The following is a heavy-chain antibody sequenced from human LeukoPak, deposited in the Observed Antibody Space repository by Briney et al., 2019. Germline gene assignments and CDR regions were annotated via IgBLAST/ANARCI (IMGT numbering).Heavy chain of an antibody. CDR3: ARLPVQVLPTYYYYYYMDV. CDR1: GSSISSSYW. CDR2: IYYSGST. V-gene: IGHV4-39*01. Sequence: SGTLSLTCGVSGSSISSSYWWSWVRQPPGKGLEWIGSIYYSGSTYYNPSLKSRITISVDTSKNQFSLKLSSVTAADTAVYYCARLPVQVLPTYYYYYYMDVWGKGTTVTISS. J-gene: IGHJ6*03.